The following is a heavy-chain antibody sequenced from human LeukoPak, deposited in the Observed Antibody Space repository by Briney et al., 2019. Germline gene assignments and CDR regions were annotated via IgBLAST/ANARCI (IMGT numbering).Heavy chain of an antibody. CDR3: ARDPYNSGRHGSFDF. J-gene: IGHJ4*02. V-gene: IGHV3-23*01. CDR1: GFIFSSYA. D-gene: IGHD6-19*01. CDR2: LSGSGGST. Sequence: PGGSLRLSCAASGFIFSSYAMSWVRQAPGEGLEWISALSGSGGSTYYADSVKGRFVVSRDNSKNTLYLQMSSLRAEDTAVYYCARDPYNSGRHGSFDFWGQGTLVTVSS.